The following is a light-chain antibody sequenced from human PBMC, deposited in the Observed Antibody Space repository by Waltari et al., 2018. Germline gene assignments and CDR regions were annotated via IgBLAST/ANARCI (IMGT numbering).Light chain of an antibody. CDR3: QHYVRLPAT. Sequence: IVLTHSPGTLSSSQGESTTLACRASQTVSRSLAWYQQKPGQAPKLLIYGASTRATGIPDRFTGSGSGTDFSLTISSLEPEDFAIYFCQHYVRLPATFGQGTKVEIK. J-gene: IGKJ1*01. CDR1: QTVSRS. CDR2: GAS. V-gene: IGKV3-20*01.